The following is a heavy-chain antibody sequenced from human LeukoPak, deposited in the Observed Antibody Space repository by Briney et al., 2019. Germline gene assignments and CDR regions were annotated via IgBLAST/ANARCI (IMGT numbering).Heavy chain of an antibody. CDR1: GGSFSGYY. D-gene: IGHD3-22*01. CDR2: INHSGST. CDR3: ARRRLYYYDSSGYCGTYYFDY. J-gene: IGHJ4*02. Sequence: SETLSLTCAVYGGSFSGYYWSWIRQPPGKGLEWIGEINHSGSTNYNPSLKSRVTISVDTSKNQFSLKLSSVTAADTAVYYCARRRLYYYDSSGYCGTYYFDYWGQGTLVTVSS. V-gene: IGHV4-34*01.